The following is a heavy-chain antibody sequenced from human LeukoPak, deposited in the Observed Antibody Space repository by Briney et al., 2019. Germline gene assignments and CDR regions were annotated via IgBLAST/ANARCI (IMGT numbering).Heavy chain of an antibody. J-gene: IGHJ4*02. Sequence: GGSLRLSCAASGFTFSSYGMHWVRQAPGKGLEWVAVISYDGSNKYYADSVKGRFTISRDNSKKTLYLQMNSLRAEDTAVYYCAKAEDTAMVDYWGQGTLVTVSS. D-gene: IGHD5-18*01. CDR1: GFTFSSYG. CDR2: ISYDGSNK. V-gene: IGHV3-30*18. CDR3: AKAEDTAMVDY.